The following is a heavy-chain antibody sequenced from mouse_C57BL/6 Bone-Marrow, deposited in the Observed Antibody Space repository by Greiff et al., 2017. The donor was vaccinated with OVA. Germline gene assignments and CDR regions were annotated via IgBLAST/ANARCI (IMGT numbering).Heavy chain of an antibody. CDR2: IDPENGDT. D-gene: IGHD1-1*01. V-gene: IGHV14-4*01. CDR1: GFTFTDYY. CDR3: STGGSCGY. Sequence: VQLQQSGAELVRPGASVKLSCTASGFTFTDYYMHWVKQRPEQGLEWIGWIDPENGDTEYASKFQGKATITADTSANTAYLQLSSLTSEDTAVYYCSTGGSCGYWGEGTTLTVSS. J-gene: IGHJ2*01.